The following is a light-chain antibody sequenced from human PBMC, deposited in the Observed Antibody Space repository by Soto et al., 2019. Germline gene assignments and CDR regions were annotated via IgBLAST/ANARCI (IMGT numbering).Light chain of an antibody. J-gene: IGLJ3*02. CDR2: DVS. CDR3: CSYAGSYTWV. V-gene: IGLV2-11*01. CDR1: SSDLGGYNF. Sequence: QSALTQPRSVSGSPGQSVTISCTGTSSDLGGYNFVSWYQHHPGKAPKLMIYDVSKRPSGVPDRCSGSKSGNTASLTISGLQAEDEADYYCCSYAGSYTWVFGGGTKLTVL.